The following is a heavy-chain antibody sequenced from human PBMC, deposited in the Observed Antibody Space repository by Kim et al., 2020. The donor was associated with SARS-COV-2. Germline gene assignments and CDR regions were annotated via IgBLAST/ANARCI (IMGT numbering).Heavy chain of an antibody. J-gene: IGHJ4*02. D-gene: IGHD5-18*01. CDR3: AKKDTAMVFYSY. Sequence: NYTPSLKSRVTISVDTSKNQFSLKLSSVTAADTAVYYCAKKDTAMVFYSYWGQGTLVTVSS. V-gene: IGHV4-34*01.